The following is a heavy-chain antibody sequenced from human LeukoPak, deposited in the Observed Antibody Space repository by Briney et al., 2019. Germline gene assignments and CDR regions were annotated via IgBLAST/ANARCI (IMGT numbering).Heavy chain of an antibody. CDR1: GFTFNSYW. D-gene: IGHD6-19*01. V-gene: IGHV3-7*04. CDR3: ARASSAWHPDY. Sequence: GGSLRLSCAASGFTFNSYWMSWVRQAPGKGLEWVATIKQVVSEKFYADSVEGRFTISRANARNTLYLQMDSLRVEDTAVYYCARASSAWHPDYWGQGTLVTVSS. CDR2: IKQVVSEK. J-gene: IGHJ4*02.